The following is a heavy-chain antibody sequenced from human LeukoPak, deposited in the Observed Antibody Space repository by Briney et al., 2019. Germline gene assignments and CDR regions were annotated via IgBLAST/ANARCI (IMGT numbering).Heavy chain of an antibody. J-gene: IGHJ5*02. Sequence: AGGSLRLSCAASGFTFSSYTMNWVRQAPGKGLEWVALILSDGGNKYYADSVRGRFTVSRDNSKNTLYPQMNSLRPEDTAIYYCARCITAAWDWFDPWGQGTLVTVSS. CDR1: GFTFSSYT. D-gene: IGHD6-13*01. V-gene: IGHV3-30-3*01. CDR3: ARCITAAWDWFDP. CDR2: ILSDGGNK.